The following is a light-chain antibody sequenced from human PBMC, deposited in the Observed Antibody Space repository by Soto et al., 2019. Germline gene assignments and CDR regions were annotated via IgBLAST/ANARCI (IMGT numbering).Light chain of an antibody. V-gene: IGKV3D-15*01. CDR3: QHYSHWLWT. CDR1: QSLTRN. Sequence: EIVITQSPATLSVSPGERFTLSCRASQSLTRNLAWYQHKPGQAPRLLIYGASSRATGIPARFSGSGSGTEFTLTISSLQSEDVAVYYCQHYSHWLWTFGQGTKVDIK. J-gene: IGKJ1*01. CDR2: GAS.